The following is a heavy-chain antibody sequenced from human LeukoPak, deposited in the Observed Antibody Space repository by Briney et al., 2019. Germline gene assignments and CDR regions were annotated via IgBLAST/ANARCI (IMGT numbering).Heavy chain of an antibody. CDR3: ARLSRSGYYMDV. J-gene: IGHJ6*03. D-gene: IGHD3-3*01. CDR1: GGSISSYY. CDR2: IYSSGAT. V-gene: IGHV4-4*07. Sequence: SETLSLTCTVSGGSISSYYWNWIRQPAGKGLEWIGHIYSSGATNYSPSLKSRVTISVDKSKNHFSLKLSSVTAADTAVYYCARLSRSGYYMDVWGKGTTVTVSS.